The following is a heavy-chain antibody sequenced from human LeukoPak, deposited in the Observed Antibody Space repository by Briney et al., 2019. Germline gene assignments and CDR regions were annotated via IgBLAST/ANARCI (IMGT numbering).Heavy chain of an antibody. CDR1: GFTVSSNY. CDR3: ASSGYQLLFPYYGMDV. CDR2: IYSGGST. D-gene: IGHD2-2*01. J-gene: IGHJ6*02. Sequence: GGSLRLSCAASGFTVSSNYMSWVRQAPGKGLEWVSVIYSGGSTYYADSVKGRFTISRDNSKNTLYLQMNSLRAEDTAVYYCASSGYQLLFPYYGMDVWGQGTTVTVSS. V-gene: IGHV3-53*01.